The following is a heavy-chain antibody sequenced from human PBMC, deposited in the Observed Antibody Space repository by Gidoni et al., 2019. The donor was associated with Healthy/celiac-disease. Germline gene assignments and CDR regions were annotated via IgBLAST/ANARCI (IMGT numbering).Heavy chain of an antibody. Sequence: EVQLVESGGGLVKPGGSLRLCSAASGFTYSNAWMGWVRQAPGKGLEWVGRIKSKTDGGTTDYAAPVKGRFTISRDDSKNTLYLQMNSLKTEDTAVYYCTSATWTDAFDIWGQGAMVTVSS. CDR3: TSATWTDAFDI. V-gene: IGHV3-15*01. J-gene: IGHJ3*02. CDR1: GFTYSNAW. D-gene: IGHD1-1*01. CDR2: IKSKTDGGTT.